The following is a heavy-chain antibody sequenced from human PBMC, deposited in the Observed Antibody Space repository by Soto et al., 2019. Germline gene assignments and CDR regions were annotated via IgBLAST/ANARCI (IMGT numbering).Heavy chain of an antibody. J-gene: IGHJ6*02. CDR2: IYYSGST. CDR3: AREGLGRRIFGKKGYYYYGMDV. V-gene: IGHV4-59*01. Sequence: SETLSLTCTVSGGSISSYYWSWIRQPPGKGLEWIGYIYYSGSTNYNPSLKSRVTISVDTSKNQFSLKLSSVTAADTAVYYCAREGLGRRIFGKKGYYYYGMDVWGQGTTVTVSS. D-gene: IGHD3-3*01. CDR1: GGSISSYY.